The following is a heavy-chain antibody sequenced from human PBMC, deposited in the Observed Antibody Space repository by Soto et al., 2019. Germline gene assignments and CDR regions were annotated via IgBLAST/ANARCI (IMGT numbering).Heavy chain of an antibody. CDR1: GYTFTSYG. CDR2: ISAYNGNT. V-gene: IGHV1-18*01. J-gene: IGHJ6*02. Sequence: QVQLVQSGAEVKKPGASVKVSCKASGYTFTSYGISWVRQAPGQGLEWMGWISAYNGNTNYAQKLQGRVTMTTDTSXSAXYMELRSLRSDDTAVYYCASSYYGSGTPYYYGMDVWGQGTTVTVSS. D-gene: IGHD3-10*01. CDR3: ASSYYGSGTPYYYGMDV.